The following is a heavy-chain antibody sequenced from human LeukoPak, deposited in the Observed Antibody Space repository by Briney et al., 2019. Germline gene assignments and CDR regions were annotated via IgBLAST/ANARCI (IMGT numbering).Heavy chain of an antibody. CDR2: IYYSGST. CDR3: ARDYGSGSHNWFDP. V-gene: IGHV4-59*01. D-gene: IGHD3-10*01. Sequence: SSETLSLTCTVSGGSISSYYWSWIQQPPGNGLEWLGYIYYSGSTNYNPSLKSRVTISVDTSKNQFSLKLSSVTAADTAVYYCARDYGSGSHNWFDPWGQGTLVTVSS. J-gene: IGHJ5*02. CDR1: GGSISSYY.